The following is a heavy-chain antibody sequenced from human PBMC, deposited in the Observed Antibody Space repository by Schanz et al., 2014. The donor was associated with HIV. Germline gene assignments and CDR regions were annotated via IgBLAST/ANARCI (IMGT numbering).Heavy chain of an antibody. CDR2: ISNLGSP. D-gene: IGHD3-22*01. J-gene: IGHJ4*02. CDR3: ARLPRHDSSGNYGFDY. Sequence: QERLQESGPGLVKPSETLSLSCAVSGGSVRTNYYSWIRQPPGKGLEWIGYISNLGSPNYNPSLRSRAPISVDTPKTLFSRRARSVPAADTAVYHCARLPRHDSSGNYGFDYWGQGTLVTVSS. V-gene: IGHV4-59*08. CDR1: GGSVRTNY.